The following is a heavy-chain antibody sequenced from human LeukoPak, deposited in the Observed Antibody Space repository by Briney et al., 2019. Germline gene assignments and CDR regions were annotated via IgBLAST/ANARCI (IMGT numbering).Heavy chain of an antibody. CDR1: GFTVSTNY. CDR2: IYHSGST. CDR3: ARGGNCSGGSCYSGYYFDY. D-gene: IGHD2-15*01. Sequence: GSLRLSCAASGFTVSTNYMSWVRQPPGKGLEWIGEIYHSGSTNYNPSLKSRVTISVDKSKNQFSLKLSSVTATDTAVYYCARGGNCSGGSCYSGYYFDYWGQGTLVTVSS. J-gene: IGHJ4*02. V-gene: IGHV4-4*02.